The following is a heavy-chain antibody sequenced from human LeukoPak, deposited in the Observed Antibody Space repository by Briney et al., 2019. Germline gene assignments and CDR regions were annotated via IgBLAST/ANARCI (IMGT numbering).Heavy chain of an antibody. CDR2: INSDGSST. CDR3: ARGDDYGDYGGTDY. J-gene: IGHJ4*02. D-gene: IGHD4-17*01. V-gene: IGHV3-74*01. CDR1: GFTFSAYW. Sequence: GGSLRLSCEASGFTFSAYWMSWVRQAPGKGLVWVSRINSDGSSTSYADSVKGRFTISRDNAKNTLYLQMNSLRAEDTAVYYCARGDDYGDYGGTDYWGQGTLVTVSS.